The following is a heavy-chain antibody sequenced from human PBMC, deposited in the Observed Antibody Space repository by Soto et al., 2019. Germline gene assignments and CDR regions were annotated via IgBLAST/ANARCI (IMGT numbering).Heavy chain of an antibody. Sequence: RSQTLSLTCAISGDSVSGNSAAWNWIRQSPSRGLEWLGRTYYRSKWYYDYAVSVKSRITLNPDTSKNQLSLQLNSVTPEDTAVYYCAREGAQLLQYGGVAFDIWGQGTMVTVSS. CDR1: GDSVSGNSAA. CDR3: AREGAQLLQYGGVAFDI. D-gene: IGHD2-2*01. V-gene: IGHV6-1*01. CDR2: TYYRSKWYY. J-gene: IGHJ3*02.